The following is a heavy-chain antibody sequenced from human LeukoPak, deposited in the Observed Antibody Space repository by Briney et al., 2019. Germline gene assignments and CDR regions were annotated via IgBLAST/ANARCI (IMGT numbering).Heavy chain of an antibody. Sequence: ASVKVSCKASGYTFTSYYMHWVRQAPGQGLEWMGIINPSGGSTSYAQKFQGRVTMTRDTSTSTVYMELSSLRSEDTAVYYCARDTHLSIAARRGLYFDYWGQGTLVTVSS. D-gene: IGHD6-6*01. V-gene: IGHV1-46*01. CDR2: INPSGGST. CDR1: GYTFTSYY. J-gene: IGHJ4*02. CDR3: ARDTHLSIAARRGLYFDY.